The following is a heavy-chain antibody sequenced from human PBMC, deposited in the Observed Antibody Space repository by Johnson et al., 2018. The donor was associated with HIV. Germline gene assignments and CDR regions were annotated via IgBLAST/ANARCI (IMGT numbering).Heavy chain of an antibody. CDR1: GFTFADYG. V-gene: IGHV3-20*04. CDR2: INWNGGST. J-gene: IGHJ3*02. Sequence: VHLVESRGGVVRPGGSLRLSCAASGFTFADYGVRWVRPAPGKGLEWVSGINWNGGSTYYADSVQGRFTISRDNSKNTLYLQMNSRRAEDTAVYYCSSTIAARGAFDIWGQGTMVTVSS. CDR3: SSTIAARGAFDI. D-gene: IGHD6-6*01.